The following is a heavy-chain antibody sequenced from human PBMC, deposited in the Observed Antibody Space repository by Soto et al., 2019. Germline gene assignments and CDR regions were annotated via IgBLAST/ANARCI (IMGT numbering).Heavy chain of an antibody. CDR1: GGSISSYY. CDR3: ARENWLGAVALYDY. V-gene: IGHV4-59*01. CDR2: IYYSGST. Sequence: SETLSLTCTVSGGSISSYYWSWIRQPPGKGLEWIGYIYYSGSTNYNPSLKSRVTISVDTSKNQFSLKLSSVTAADTAVYYCARENWLGAVALYDYWGQGTLVTVSS. J-gene: IGHJ4*02. D-gene: IGHD6-19*01.